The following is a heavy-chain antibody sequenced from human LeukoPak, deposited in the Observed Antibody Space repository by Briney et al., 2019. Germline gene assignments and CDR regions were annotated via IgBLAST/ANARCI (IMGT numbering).Heavy chain of an antibody. V-gene: IGHV4-34*01. CDR3: ARPVSRYYGSGGFDY. D-gene: IGHD3-10*01. Sequence: PSETLSLTCAVYGGSFSGYYWSWIRQPPGKGLEWIGEINQSGSTNYNPSLKSRVTISVDTSKNQFSLKLSSVTAADTAVYYCARPVSRYYGSGGFDYWGQGTLVTVSS. CDR2: INQSGST. CDR1: GGSFSGYY. J-gene: IGHJ4*02.